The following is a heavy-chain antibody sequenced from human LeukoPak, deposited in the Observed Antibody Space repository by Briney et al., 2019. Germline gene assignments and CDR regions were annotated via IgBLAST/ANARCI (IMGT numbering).Heavy chain of an antibody. V-gene: IGHV3-23*01. CDR3: ARGGTGSSVFGY. CDR1: GFTFRDSA. J-gene: IGHJ4*02. D-gene: IGHD6-6*01. CDR2: ISFSGANT. Sequence: QPGGSLRLSCAASGFTFRDSAMSWVRQAPGKGLEWVSLISFSGANTYYADSVKGRFTVSRDNSKDTLYLQMTSLRADDTAVYYCARGGTGSSVFGYWGQGTLVTVSS.